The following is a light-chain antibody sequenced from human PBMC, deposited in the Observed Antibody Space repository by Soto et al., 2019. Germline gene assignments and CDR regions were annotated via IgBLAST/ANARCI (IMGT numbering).Light chain of an antibody. J-gene: IGKJ1*01. CDR2: KAS. CDR1: QTINSW. CDR3: QQYIDYPLT. V-gene: IGKV1-5*03. Sequence: DIQMTQSPSTLSASVGDRVIITCRASQTINSWLAWYQQKPGKAPKLLIYKASALESGVPSRFSGSGSGTEFTFTISSLQPDDFATYYCQQYIDYPLTFGQGTKVEIK.